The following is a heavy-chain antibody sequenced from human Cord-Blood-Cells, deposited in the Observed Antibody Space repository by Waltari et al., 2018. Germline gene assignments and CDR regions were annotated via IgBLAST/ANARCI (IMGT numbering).Heavy chain of an antibody. CDR2: INHSGST. J-gene: IGHJ4*02. CDR3: ASFEY. V-gene: IGHV4-34*01. CDR1: GGSFSGYY. Sequence: QVQLQQWGAGLLKPSETLSLPCAVYGGSFSGYYWSWIRQPPGKGLEWIGEINHSGSTNYNPSLKSRVTISVDTSKNQFSLKLSSVTAADTAVYYCASFEYWGQGTLVTVSS.